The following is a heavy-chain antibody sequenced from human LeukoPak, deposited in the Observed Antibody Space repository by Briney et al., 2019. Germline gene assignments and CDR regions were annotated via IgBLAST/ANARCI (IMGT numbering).Heavy chain of an antibody. CDR1: GGSISSSSYY. V-gene: IGHV4-39*07. CDR3: AKSDFYSMDV. D-gene: IGHD2-21*02. CDR2: IYYSGGT. Sequence: SETLSLTCTVSGGSISSSSYYWGWIRQPPGKGLEWIGTIYYSGGTYYNPSLKSRVTISVETSNNQFSLSLNSVTAADTAVYYCAKSDFYSMDVWGKGTTVTVSS. J-gene: IGHJ6*04.